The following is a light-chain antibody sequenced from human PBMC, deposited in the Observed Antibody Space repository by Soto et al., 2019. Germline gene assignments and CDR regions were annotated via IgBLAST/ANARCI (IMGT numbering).Light chain of an antibody. V-gene: IGLV2-14*01. CDR1: SSDVGNYKY. Sequence: QSVLTQPASVSGSPGQLITISFTGTSSDVGNYKYVSWYQQHPGKAPKLMIYEVSNRPSGVSNRFSGSKSGNTASLTISGLQAEDETDYYCFSYTSSGTYVFGTGTKVTVL. CDR2: EVS. CDR3: FSYTSSGTYV. J-gene: IGLJ1*01.